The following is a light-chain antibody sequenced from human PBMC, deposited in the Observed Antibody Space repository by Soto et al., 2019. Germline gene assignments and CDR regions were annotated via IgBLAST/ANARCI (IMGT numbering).Light chain of an antibody. J-gene: IGKJ1*01. V-gene: IGKV3-15*01. CDR1: QSVGSN. CDR3: QQYHNWLPDRT. CDR2: GAS. Sequence: EIVMTQSPATLSVSPGERATLSCRASQSVGSNLAWYQQKPGQAPRLLIYGASTRATGIPARFSGSGSGTEFTLTISSLQSEDFAIYFCQQYHNWLPDRTFGQGTKVEIK.